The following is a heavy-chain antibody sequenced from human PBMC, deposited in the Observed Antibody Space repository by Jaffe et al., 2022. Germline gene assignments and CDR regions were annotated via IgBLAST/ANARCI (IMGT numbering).Heavy chain of an antibody. CDR2: ISAYNGNT. V-gene: IGHV1-18*01. CDR3: AVALEPEYSSGWYFPFDY. Sequence: QVQLVQSGAEVKKPGASVKVSCKASGYTFTSYGISWVRQAPGQGLEWMGWISAYNGNTNYAQKLQGRVTMTTDTSTSTAYMELRSLRSDDTAVYYCAVALEPEYSSGWYFPFDYWGQGTLVTVSS. CDR1: GYTFTSYG. J-gene: IGHJ4*02. D-gene: IGHD6-19*01.